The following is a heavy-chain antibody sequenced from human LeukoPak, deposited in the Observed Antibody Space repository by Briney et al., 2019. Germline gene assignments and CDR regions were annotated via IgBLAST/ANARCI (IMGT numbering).Heavy chain of an antibody. CDR2: ISSSGSTI. J-gene: IGHJ4*02. CDR1: GFTFSSYE. CDR3: ARALGSPLDY. V-gene: IGHV3-48*03. D-gene: IGHD1-26*01. Sequence: GGSLRLSCAASGFTFSSYEMNWVRQAPGEGLEWVSYISSSGSTIYYADSVKGRFTISRDNAKNTVYLQMNSLRAEDTAVYYCARALGSPLDYWGQGTLLIVSS.